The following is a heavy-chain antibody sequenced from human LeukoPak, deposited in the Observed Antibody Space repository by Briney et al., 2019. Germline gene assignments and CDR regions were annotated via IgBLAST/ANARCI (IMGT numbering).Heavy chain of an antibody. D-gene: IGHD6-19*01. CDR1: GFTFTNFA. V-gene: IGHV4-34*01. Sequence: GSLRLSCAASGFTFTNFALHWIRQPPGKGLEWIGEINHSGSTNYNPSLKSRVTISVDTSKNQFSLKLTSVTAADTAVYYCARGRREGSGWLGWFDPWGQETRVTVSS. CDR2: INHSGST. CDR3: ARGRREGSGWLGWFDP. J-gene: IGHJ5*02.